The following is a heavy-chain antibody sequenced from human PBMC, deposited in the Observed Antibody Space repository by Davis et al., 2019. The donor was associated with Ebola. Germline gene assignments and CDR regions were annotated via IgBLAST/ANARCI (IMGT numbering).Heavy chain of an antibody. Sequence: AASVKVSCKVSDYTLREISMHWVRQAPGIGLEWMGSFDPEDGESIYAQKFQGRVTMTEDTSTDTAYMELSSLRSEDTAVYYCARDFDFWSGYLSTYFDYWGQGTLVTVSS. CDR2: FDPEDGES. V-gene: IGHV1-24*01. J-gene: IGHJ4*02. CDR3: ARDFDFWSGYLSTYFDY. D-gene: IGHD3-3*01. CDR1: DYTLREIS.